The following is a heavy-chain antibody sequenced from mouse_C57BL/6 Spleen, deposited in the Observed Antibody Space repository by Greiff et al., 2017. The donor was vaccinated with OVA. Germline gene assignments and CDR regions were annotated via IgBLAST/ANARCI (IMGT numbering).Heavy chain of an antibody. D-gene: IGHD2-3*01. Sequence: EVKVVESGPELVKPGASVKMSCKASGYTFTDYNMHWVKQSHGKSLEWIGYINPNNGGTSYNQKFKGKATLTVNKSSSTAYMELRSLTSEDSAVYYCARFYDGYWGDYWGQGTSVTVSS. CDR2: INPNNGGT. V-gene: IGHV1-22*01. CDR1: GYTFTDYN. J-gene: IGHJ4*01. CDR3: ARFYDGYWGDY.